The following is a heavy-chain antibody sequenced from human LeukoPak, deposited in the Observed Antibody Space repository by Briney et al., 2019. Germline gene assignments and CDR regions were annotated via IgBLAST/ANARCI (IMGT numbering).Heavy chain of an antibody. CDR3: SRGSDY. V-gene: IGHV3-7*04. J-gene: IGHJ4*02. CDR1: GFTLNAYW. CDR2: INQDGGDK. Sequence: GGSLRLSCGASGFTLNAYWMSWIRQAPGKGLEWVANINQDGGDKYYVDSVKGRFTISRDNAKNLLYLQMNSLSAEDTAVYYCSRGSDYWGQGTLVTVSS.